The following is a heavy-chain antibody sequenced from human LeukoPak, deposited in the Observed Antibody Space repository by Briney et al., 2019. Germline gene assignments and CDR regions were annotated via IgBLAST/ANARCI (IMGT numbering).Heavy chain of an antibody. CDR1: GYTFASYG. CDR2: ISAYNGDT. Sequence: ASVKVSCKASGYTFASYGSSWVRQAPGQGLEWMGWISAYNGDTNYAQKFQGRVTMTTDTSTNTAYMELRSLRSDDTAVYYCARALYHTFDYWGQGTLVTVSS. CDR3: ARALYHTFDY. J-gene: IGHJ4*02. D-gene: IGHD2-2*01. V-gene: IGHV1-18*01.